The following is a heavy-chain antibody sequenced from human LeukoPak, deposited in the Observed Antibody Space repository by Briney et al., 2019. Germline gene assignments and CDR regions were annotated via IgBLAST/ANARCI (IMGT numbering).Heavy chain of an antibody. D-gene: IGHD3-22*01. J-gene: IGHJ4*02. CDR2: IYHSGTT. CDR3: ARDKYYYDSSGYYYFDY. V-gene: IGHV4-59*11. CDR1: GVSISTHY. Sequence: PSETLSLTCNVSGVSISTHYWSWIRQSPGKGLEWIGFIYHSGTTNYNPSLKSRVTMSVDTSKNQFSLKLSSVTAADTAVYYCARDKYYYDSSGYYYFDYWGQGTLVTVSS.